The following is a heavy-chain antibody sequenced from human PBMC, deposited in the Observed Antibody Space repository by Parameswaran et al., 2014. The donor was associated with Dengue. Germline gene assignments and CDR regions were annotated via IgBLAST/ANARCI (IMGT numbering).Heavy chain of an antibody. Sequence: VRQMPGKGLEWMGIIYPGDSDTRYSPSFQGQVTISADKSISTAYLQWSSLKASDTAMYYCASAEEGLGYFYWGQGTLVTVSS. CDR3: ASAEEGLGYFY. D-gene: IGHD2-15*01. J-gene: IGHJ4*02. V-gene: IGHV5-51*01. CDR2: IYPGDSDT.